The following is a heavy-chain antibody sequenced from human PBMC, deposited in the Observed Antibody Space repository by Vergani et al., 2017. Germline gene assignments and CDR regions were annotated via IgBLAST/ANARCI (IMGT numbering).Heavy chain of an antibody. D-gene: IGHD3-22*01. J-gene: IGHJ4*02. CDR2: IKQDGSEK. Sequence: EVQLVESGGGLVQPGGSLRLSCAASGFTFSSYWMSWVRQAPGKGLEWVANIKQDGSEKYYVDSVKGRFTISRDNAKNSLYLQMNSLRAEDTAVYYCAKGHFYYYDSSGFSDWGQGTLVTVSS. CDR1: GFTFSSYW. V-gene: IGHV3-7*03. CDR3: AKGHFYYYDSSGFSD.